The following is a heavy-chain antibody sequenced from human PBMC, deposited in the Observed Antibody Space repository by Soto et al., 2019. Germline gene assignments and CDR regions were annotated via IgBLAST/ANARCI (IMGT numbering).Heavy chain of an antibody. J-gene: IGHJ6*02. CDR1: GGSISGYY. CDR3: ARDLFGYCGTDCYPLDV. V-gene: IGHV4-59*01. D-gene: IGHD2-21*02. Sequence: PSETLSLTCTVSGGSISGYYWSWIRQPPGKGLEWIGYMYNTGSTVYNPSFKSRVTISVDTSKNQFSLKLNSVTAADTAVYYCARDLFGYCGTDCYPLDVWGQGTTVNAP. CDR2: MYNTGST.